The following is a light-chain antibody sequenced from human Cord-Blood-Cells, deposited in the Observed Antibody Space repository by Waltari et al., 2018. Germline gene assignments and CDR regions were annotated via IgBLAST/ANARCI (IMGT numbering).Light chain of an antibody. V-gene: IGLV3-1*01. J-gene: IGLJ2*01. CDR2: QDS. Sequence: SYELTQPPSVSVSPGQTAIITCSGSKSGAKYACWYQQKPGQSPVLVIYQDSKRPSGIPERVSGSNSGNTATLTISGTQAMDEADYYCQAWDSSTAVFGGGTKLTVL. CDR3: QAWDSSTAV. CDR1: KSGAKY.